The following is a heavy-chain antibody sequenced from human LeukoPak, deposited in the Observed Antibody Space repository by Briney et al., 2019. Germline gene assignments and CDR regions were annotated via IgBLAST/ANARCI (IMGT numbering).Heavy chain of an antibody. V-gene: IGHV3-66*01. CDR3: ARDSGSRGLRYFDY. J-gene: IGHJ4*02. Sequence: GGSLRLSCVVSGLTVSRKFMNWVRQAPGKGLEWVSGIYDDGSTFYADSVKGRFSISRDNSKNTLYLQMNSLRAEDTAVYYCARDSGSRGLRYFDYWGQGTLVTVSS. CDR1: GLTVSRKF. D-gene: IGHD6-13*01. CDR2: IYDDGST.